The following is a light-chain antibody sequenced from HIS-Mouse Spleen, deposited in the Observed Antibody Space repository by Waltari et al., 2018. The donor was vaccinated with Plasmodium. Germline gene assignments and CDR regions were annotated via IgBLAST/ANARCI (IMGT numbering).Light chain of an antibody. J-gene: IGLJ3*02. CDR2: EVS. CDR3: SSYTSSSTWV. V-gene: IGLV2-14*01. Sequence: QSALTQPASVSGSPGQSIISCTGTSSDVGGYNYVSWYQQHPGKVPKLMIYEVSNRPSGVSNRFSGSKSGNTASLTISGLQAEDEADYYCSSYTSSSTWVFGGGTKLTVL. CDR1: SSDVGGYNY.